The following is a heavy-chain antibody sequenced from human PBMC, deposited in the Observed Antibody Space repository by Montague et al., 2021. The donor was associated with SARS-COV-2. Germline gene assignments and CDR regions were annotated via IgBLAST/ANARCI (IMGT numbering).Heavy chain of an antibody. V-gene: IGHV2-70*11. CDR3: AREIAGATVLDY. CDR1: GFSLSTSGMC. CDR2: IDWDDDK. J-gene: IGHJ4*02. D-gene: IGHD1-26*01. Sequence: PALVKATQTLTLTCTFSGFSLSTSGMCVSWIRQPPGKALEWLARIDWDDDKYYSTSLKTRLTISKDTSKNQVVLTMTNMDPVDTATYYCAREIAGATVLDYWGQGTLVTVSS.